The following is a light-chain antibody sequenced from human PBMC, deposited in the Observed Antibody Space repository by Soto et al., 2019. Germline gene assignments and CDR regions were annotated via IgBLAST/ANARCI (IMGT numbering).Light chain of an antibody. CDR2: AAS. J-gene: IGKJ1*01. Sequence: DIQMTRSPSSLSASVGDRVTITCRASQSISSYLNWYQQKPGKAPNLLIYAASTLQSGVPLRFSGSGSGTDFTLTISSLQPDDFATYYCQHYNSYSEAFGQGTKVDIK. V-gene: IGKV1-39*01. CDR3: QHYNSYSEA. CDR1: QSISSY.